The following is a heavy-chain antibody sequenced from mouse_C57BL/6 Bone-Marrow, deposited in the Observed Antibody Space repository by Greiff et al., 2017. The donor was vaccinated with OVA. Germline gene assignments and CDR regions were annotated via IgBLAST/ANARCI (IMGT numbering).Heavy chain of an antibody. CDR3: ARRNPIYYDYDEYAY. J-gene: IGHJ3*01. V-gene: IGHV5-6*02. CDR1: GFTFSSYG. D-gene: IGHD2-4*01. Sequence: EVMLVESGGDLVKPGGSLKLSCAASGFTFSSYGMSWVRLTPDKRLEWVATISSGGSYTYYPDSVKGRFTISRDTAKNTLYLQMSSLKSEDTAMYSCARRNPIYYDYDEYAYWGQGTLVTVSA. CDR2: ISSGGSYT.